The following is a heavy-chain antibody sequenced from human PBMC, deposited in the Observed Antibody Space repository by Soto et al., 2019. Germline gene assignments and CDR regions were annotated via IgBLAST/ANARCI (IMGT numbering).Heavy chain of an antibody. V-gene: IGHV4-4*02. Sequence: QVQLQESGPGLVKPSGTLSLTCAVSSGSISSSNWWRWVRQPPGKGLVWIGEIYHSGSTNYNPSLKSRVTISVDKSKTQFSLKLSSVTAADTAVYYCARDIQLETYNWFDPWGQGTLVTVSS. CDR2: IYHSGST. CDR1: SGSISSSNW. CDR3: ARDIQLETYNWFDP. J-gene: IGHJ5*02. D-gene: IGHD1-1*01.